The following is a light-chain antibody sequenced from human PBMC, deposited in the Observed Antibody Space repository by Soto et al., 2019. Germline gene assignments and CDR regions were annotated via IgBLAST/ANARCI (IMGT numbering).Light chain of an antibody. Sequence: QSALTQPASVSGSPGQSITISCTGTGNDVGGYDYVTWYQHHPGKAPKLMIYDVSNRPSGISDRFSASKSGNTASLTISGVQAEDEAHYYCSSYTSRATLVFGGGTKLTVL. CDR1: GNDVGGYDY. CDR3: SSYTSRATLV. J-gene: IGLJ2*01. CDR2: DVS. V-gene: IGLV2-14*03.